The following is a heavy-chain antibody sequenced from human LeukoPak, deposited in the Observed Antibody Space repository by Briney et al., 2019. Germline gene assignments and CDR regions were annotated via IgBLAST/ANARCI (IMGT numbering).Heavy chain of an antibody. CDR1: GYSISRGYY. D-gene: IGHD3-10*01. Sequence: SETLSLTCGVYGYSISRGYYWAWIRQPPGKGLEWIGTIYHIGSTYYTPSLGSRVTISVDTSKNEFSLTLKSVTAADTAGYYCARAGWIITSGIDYWGQGALVTVSS. CDR2: IYHIGST. V-gene: IGHV4-38-2*01. J-gene: IGHJ4*02. CDR3: ARAGWIITSGIDY.